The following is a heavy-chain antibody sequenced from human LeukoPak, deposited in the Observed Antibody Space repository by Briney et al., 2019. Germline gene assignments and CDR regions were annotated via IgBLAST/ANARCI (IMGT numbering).Heavy chain of an antibody. CDR2: TSYSEGT. CDR3: ARDVSAAGLAGY. Sequence: SETLSLTCTVSGGSVSRGGYYWNWIRQHPGKGLEWIGFTSYSEGTYYNPSLMSRITISVDRSQNQFSLKMRDVTAADTAVYYCARDVSAAGLAGYWGPGTLVTVSS. CDR1: GGSVSRGGYY. J-gene: IGHJ4*02. V-gene: IGHV4-31*03. D-gene: IGHD6-13*01.